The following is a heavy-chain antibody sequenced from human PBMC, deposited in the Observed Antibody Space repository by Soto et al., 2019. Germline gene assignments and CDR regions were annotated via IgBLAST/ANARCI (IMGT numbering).Heavy chain of an antibody. Sequence: GASVKVSCKASGGTFSSYAISWVRQAPGQGLEWMGGIIPIFGTANYAQKFQGRVTITADESTSTAYMELSSLRSEDTAVYYCARGHAMLGSSGWPYGMDVWGQGTTVTVSS. CDR1: GGTFSSYA. D-gene: IGHD6-19*01. CDR2: IIPIFGTA. CDR3: ARGHAMLGSSGWPYGMDV. J-gene: IGHJ6*02. V-gene: IGHV1-69*13.